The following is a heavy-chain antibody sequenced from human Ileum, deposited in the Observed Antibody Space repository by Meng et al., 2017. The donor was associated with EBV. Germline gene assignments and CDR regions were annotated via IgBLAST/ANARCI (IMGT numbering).Heavy chain of an antibody. J-gene: IGHJ5*02. V-gene: IGHV4-61*03. Sequence: VQLEESGQGLVKPSELRSLTCSVSGGSVSSNDYHGSWIRQLPGKGLEWIGCMYDSENAKYNPSLNSRVTISIDTTRNHFVLKLTSVTAADTAVYYCAYYFVGRGGPGSWGQGTLVTVSS. CDR3: AYYFVGRGGPGS. CDR2: MYDSENA. D-gene: IGHD3-9*01. CDR1: GGSVSSNDYH.